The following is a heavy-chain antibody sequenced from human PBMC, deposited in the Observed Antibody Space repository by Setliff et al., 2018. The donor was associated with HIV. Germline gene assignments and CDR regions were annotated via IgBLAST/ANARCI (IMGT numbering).Heavy chain of an antibody. Sequence: GASVKVSCKASGYTFISYDMHWVRQAPGQRLEWMGWISAVNGNTKYSQKFQGRVTITADKSTSTAYMELRSLRSDDTAVYYCARDFTHYYDSSGYKSFDMWGQGTMVTVSS. CDR3: ARDFTHYYDSSGYKSFDM. CDR1: GYTFISYD. J-gene: IGHJ3*02. V-gene: IGHV1-3*01. D-gene: IGHD3-22*01. CDR2: ISAVNGNT.